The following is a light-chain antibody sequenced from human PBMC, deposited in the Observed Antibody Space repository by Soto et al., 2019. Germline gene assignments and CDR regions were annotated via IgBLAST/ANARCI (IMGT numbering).Light chain of an antibody. V-gene: IGKV1-5*01. CDR1: QSISGW. Sequence: DIQMTQSPSTLSASVGDRVTITCRASQSISGWLAWYQQKPGKAPKLLIYDASTLESGVPSRFSGSRSGTEFTLTISSLQPDDFATYYCQQYNSYLWTFGQGTKVDIK. CDR2: DAS. J-gene: IGKJ1*01. CDR3: QQYNSYLWT.